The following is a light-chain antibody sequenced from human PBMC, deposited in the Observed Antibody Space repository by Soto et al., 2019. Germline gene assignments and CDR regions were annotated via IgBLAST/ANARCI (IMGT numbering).Light chain of an antibody. CDR2: EVT. CDR1: SSDVGSFNY. V-gene: IGLV2-14*01. CDR3: SSYTSSSTGV. J-gene: IGLJ2*01. Sequence: QSVLTQPASVSGSPGQSITISCTATSSDVGSFNYVSWYQHHPGKAPKLMIYEVTSRPSGVSNRFSGSKSGNTASLTISGLQAEDEADYYCSSYTSSSTGVFGGGTKVTVL.